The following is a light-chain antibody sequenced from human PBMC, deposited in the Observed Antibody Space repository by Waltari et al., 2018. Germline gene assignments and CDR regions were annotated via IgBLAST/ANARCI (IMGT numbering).Light chain of an antibody. Sequence: SYELTQTPSVSVAPGQTARNPRSGEALPNQYTHWYQQKPCQAPAVVIYTDNERPSGIPERFSGSSSGTTVTLTISGVQAEDEADYYCHSADSSVTYVVFGGGTKLTVL. CDR1: ALPNQY. CDR2: TDN. CDR3: HSADSSVTYVV. J-gene: IGLJ2*01. V-gene: IGLV3-25*03.